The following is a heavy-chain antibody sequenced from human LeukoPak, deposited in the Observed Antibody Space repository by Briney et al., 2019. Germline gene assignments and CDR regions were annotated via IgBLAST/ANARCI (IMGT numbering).Heavy chain of an antibody. CDR3: AKSQDYYDSSGYNS. Sequence: GGSLRLSCAASGFTFSKYAMTWVRQAPGKGLEWVSAISSSTLKMYYADSVKGRFTISRDSSKNTLYLQMNSLRAEDTAVYYCAKSQDYYDSSGYNSWGQGTLVTVSS. D-gene: IGHD3-22*01. V-gene: IGHV3-23*01. CDR1: GFTFSKYA. CDR2: ISSSTLKM. J-gene: IGHJ4*02.